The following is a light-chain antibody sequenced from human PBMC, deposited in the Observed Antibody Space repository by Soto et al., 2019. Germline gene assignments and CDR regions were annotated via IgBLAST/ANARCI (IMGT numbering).Light chain of an antibody. CDR3: QKYNNWPGA. V-gene: IGKV3-15*01. J-gene: IGKJ2*01. Sequence: EIVMTQSPATLSVSPGERATLSCRASQSVSSNLAWYQQKPGQAPRLLIYGASTRATGIPARFSGSGSGTEFTLTIRSLQSEDFAVYYCQKYNNWPGAFGQGTKLEIK. CDR1: QSVSSN. CDR2: GAS.